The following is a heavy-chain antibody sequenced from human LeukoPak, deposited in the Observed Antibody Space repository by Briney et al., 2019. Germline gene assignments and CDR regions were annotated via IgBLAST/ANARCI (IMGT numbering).Heavy chain of an antibody. CDR2: ISDSGGST. CDR1: GFTFRSYG. V-gene: IGHV3-23*01. CDR3: AKDHYGGGYNWFDP. J-gene: IGHJ5*02. Sequence: GGTLRLSCAASGFTFRSYGMSWVRQAPGKGLEWVSVISDSGGSTYYADSVKGRFTISRDNSRNTLYLQMNSLRAEDTAVYYCAKDHYGGGYNWFDPWGQGTLVTVSS. D-gene: IGHD4-23*01.